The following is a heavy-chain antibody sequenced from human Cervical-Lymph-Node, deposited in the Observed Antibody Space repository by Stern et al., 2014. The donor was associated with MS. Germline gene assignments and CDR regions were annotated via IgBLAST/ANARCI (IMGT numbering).Heavy chain of an antibody. D-gene: IGHD6-13*01. Sequence: QVTLKESGPTLVKPTQTLTLTCTFSGFSLSTSGVGVGWIRQPPGKALEWLELIYWDDDKRYSPSLKSRLTITKDTYKNQVVLTMTNMDPVDTATYYCARRLVGTAAGKHAFDIWGQGTRVTVSS. CDR2: IYWDDDK. CDR1: GFSLSTSGVG. J-gene: IGHJ3*02. V-gene: IGHV2-5*02. CDR3: ARRLVGTAAGKHAFDI.